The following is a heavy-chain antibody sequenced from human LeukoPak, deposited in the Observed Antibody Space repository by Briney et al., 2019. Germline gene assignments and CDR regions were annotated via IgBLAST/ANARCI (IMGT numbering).Heavy chain of an antibody. Sequence: GGSLRLSCAASGFTFSSYGMHWLRQAPGKGLEWVAVIWYDGSNKYYADSVKGRFTISRDNSKNTLYLQMNSLRAEDTAVYYCAREQTTMVRGVLTFDIWGQGTMVTVSS. J-gene: IGHJ3*02. D-gene: IGHD3-10*01. V-gene: IGHV3-33*01. CDR1: GFTFSSYG. CDR3: AREQTTMVRGVLTFDI. CDR2: IWYDGSNK.